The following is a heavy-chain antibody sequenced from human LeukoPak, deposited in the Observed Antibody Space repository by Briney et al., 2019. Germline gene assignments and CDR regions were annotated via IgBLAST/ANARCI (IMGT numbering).Heavy chain of an antibody. D-gene: IGHD3-22*01. J-gene: IGHJ3*02. V-gene: IGHV3-23*01. CDR2: ISGSGGST. CDR1: GFTFSSYA. Sequence: PGGSLRLSCAASGFTFSSYAMSWVRQAPGKGLEWVSAISGSGGSTYYADSVKGRFTISRDNSKNTLYLQMNSLRAEDTAVYYCARIHDSSGYYTGGAFDIWGQGTMVTVSS. CDR3: ARIHDSSGYYTGGAFDI.